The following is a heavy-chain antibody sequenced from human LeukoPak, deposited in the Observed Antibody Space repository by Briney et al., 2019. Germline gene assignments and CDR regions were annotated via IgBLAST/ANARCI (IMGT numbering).Heavy chain of an antibody. Sequence: ASVRVSCKTSGYTFSSYGISWVRQAPGQGLEWMGWISGHSGNTNYAQKFQGGVTVTTDTSTTTAYMELRSLRFDDTAIYYCARDWEIGLFGYFDYWGQGTLVTVSS. CDR3: ARDWEIGLFGYFDY. D-gene: IGHD1-26*01. V-gene: IGHV1-18*01. J-gene: IGHJ4*02. CDR1: GYTFSSYG. CDR2: ISGHSGNT.